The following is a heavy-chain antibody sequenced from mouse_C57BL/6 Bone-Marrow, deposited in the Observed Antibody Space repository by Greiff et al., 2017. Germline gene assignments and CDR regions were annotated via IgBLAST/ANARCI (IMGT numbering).Heavy chain of an antibody. CDR3: ARGGRWLLRAGYYFDY. CDR1: GYTFTSYG. Sequence: QVQLKQSGAELARPGASVKLSCKASGYTFTSYGISWVKQRTGQGLEWIGEIYPRSGNTYYNEKFKGKATLTADKSSSTAYMELRSLTSEDSAVXFCARGGRWLLRAGYYFDYWGQGTTLTVSS. D-gene: IGHD2-3*01. J-gene: IGHJ2*01. CDR2: IYPRSGNT. V-gene: IGHV1-81*01.